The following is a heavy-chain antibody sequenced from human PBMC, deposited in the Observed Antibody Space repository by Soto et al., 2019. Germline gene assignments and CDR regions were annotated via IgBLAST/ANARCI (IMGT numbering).Heavy chain of an antibody. CDR1: SGSITSANW. D-gene: IGHD2-15*01. Sequence: QVPLQESGPRLMRPSGTLSLTCTVSSGSITSANWWSWVRQPPGRGLEWIGEIYHSGSTNYNLSLKSRVTLSVAKSKNQFSLSLSSVAAADTAMYYCARRGGGVVLAATPPFDYWGQGTLVTVSS. J-gene: IGHJ4*02. CDR2: IYHSGST. V-gene: IGHV4-4*02. CDR3: ARRGGGVVLAATPPFDY.